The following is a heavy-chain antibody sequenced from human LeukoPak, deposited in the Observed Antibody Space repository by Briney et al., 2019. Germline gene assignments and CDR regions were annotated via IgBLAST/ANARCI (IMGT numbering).Heavy chain of an antibody. V-gene: IGHV1-69*05. J-gene: IGHJ4*02. CDR1: GYTLTELS. CDR3: ASDALYYYDSSGYRFGY. Sequence: SVKVSCKVSGYTLTELSMHWVRQAPGQGLEWMGGIIPIFGTANYAQKFQGRVTITTDESTSTAYMELSSLRSEDTAVYYCASDALYYYDSSGYRFGYWGQGTLVTVSS. D-gene: IGHD3-22*01. CDR2: IIPIFGTA.